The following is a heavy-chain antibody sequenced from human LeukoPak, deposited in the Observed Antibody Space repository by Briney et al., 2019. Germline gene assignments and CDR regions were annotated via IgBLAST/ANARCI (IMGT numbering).Heavy chain of an antibody. CDR1: GGSISSGSYY. D-gene: IGHD3-10*01. Sequence: SETLSLTCTVSGGSISSGSYYWSWIRQPAGKGLEWSGRIYTSGSTNYNPSLKSRVTISVDTSKNQFSLKLSSVTAADTAVYYCARAGVRGVIGYYYYYMDVWGKGTTVTVSS. V-gene: IGHV4-61*02. CDR3: ARAGVRGVIGYYYYYMDV. CDR2: IYTSGST. J-gene: IGHJ6*03.